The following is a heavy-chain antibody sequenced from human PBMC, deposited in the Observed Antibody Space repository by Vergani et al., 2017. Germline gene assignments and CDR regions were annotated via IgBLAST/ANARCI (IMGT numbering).Heavy chain of an antibody. CDR1: GFTIDDYA. CDR2: ISWDGGST. V-gene: IGHV3-43D*03. D-gene: IGHD2-2*01. Sequence: EVQLVESGGVVVQPGGSLRLSCAASGFTIDDYAMHWVRQAPGKGLEWVSLISWDGGSTYYADSVKGRFTISRDNSKNSLYLQMNSLRAEDTALYYCAKSVVPAAMDYYYYGMDVWGQGTTVTVSS. CDR3: AKSVVPAAMDYYYYGMDV. J-gene: IGHJ6*02.